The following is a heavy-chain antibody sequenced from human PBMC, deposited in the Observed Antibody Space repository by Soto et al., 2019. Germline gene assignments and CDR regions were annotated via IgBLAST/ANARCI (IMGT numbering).Heavy chain of an antibody. CDR3: AFLAVAPRENWFDP. J-gene: IGHJ5*02. CDR2: ISFSSSTK. D-gene: IGHD6-19*01. Sequence: PGGSLRLACAASGFTFSSYSMNWVRQAPGKGLEWVSYISFSSSTKNYADSVKGRFTISRDNAKNSLYLQMNSLRDEDTAVYHCAFLAVAPRENWFDPWGQGTLVTVSS. CDR1: GFTFSSYS. V-gene: IGHV3-48*02.